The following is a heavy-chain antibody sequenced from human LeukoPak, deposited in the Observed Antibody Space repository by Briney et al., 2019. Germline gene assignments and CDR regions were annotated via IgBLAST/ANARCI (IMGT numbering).Heavy chain of an antibody. CDR2: ISAYNGNT. V-gene: IGHV1-18*01. CDR1: GYTFTSYG. CDR3: ARGTPAYCGGDCPPPY. D-gene: IGHD2-21*01. Sequence: ASVKVSCKASGYTFTSYGISWVRQAPGQGLEWMGWISAYNGNTNYAQKLQGRVTMTTDTSTSTAYMELRSLRSDDTAVYYCARGTPAYCGGDCPPPYWGQGTLVTVSS. J-gene: IGHJ4*02.